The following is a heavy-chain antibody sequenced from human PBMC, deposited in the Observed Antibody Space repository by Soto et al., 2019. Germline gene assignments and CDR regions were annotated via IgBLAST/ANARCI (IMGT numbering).Heavy chain of an antibody. D-gene: IGHD3-22*01. CDR2: ISGSGGST. CDR1: GFTFSNYA. J-gene: IGHJ4*02. Sequence: HPGGSLRLSCAASGFTFSNYAMSWVRQAPGKGLEWVSAISGSGGSTYYADSVKGRFTISRDNSKNTLYLQMNSLRAEDTAVYYCAKSAPSSSSGYHYYFDYWGQGTLVTVSS. V-gene: IGHV3-23*01. CDR3: AKSAPSSSSGYHYYFDY.